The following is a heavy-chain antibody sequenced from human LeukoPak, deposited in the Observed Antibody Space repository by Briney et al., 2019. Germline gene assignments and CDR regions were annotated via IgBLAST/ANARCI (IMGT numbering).Heavy chain of an antibody. Sequence: GGSLRLSCAASGFTFSSYWMHWVRQAPGKGLVWVSRINTDGSSASYADAVKGRFTISRDNAKNTLYLQVNSLRAEDTAVYYCAREEYDDLGYWGQGTLVTVSS. CDR3: AREEYDDLGY. J-gene: IGHJ4*02. CDR1: GFTFSSYW. D-gene: IGHD3-3*01. CDR2: INTDGSSA. V-gene: IGHV3-74*01.